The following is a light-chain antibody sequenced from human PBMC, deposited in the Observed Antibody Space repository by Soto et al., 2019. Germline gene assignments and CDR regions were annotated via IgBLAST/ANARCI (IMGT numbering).Light chain of an antibody. J-gene: IGKJ2*01. Sequence: EIVLTQSPGTLSLSPGERATLSCRASQSVTSSHLAWFQQKPGQAPRLLMYGASRRATGIPDRFSGSESGTDFTLTISRLDPEDFAVYYCQHYGSSYTFGQGTKLEIK. CDR2: GAS. CDR3: QHYGSSYT. CDR1: QSVTSSH. V-gene: IGKV3-20*01.